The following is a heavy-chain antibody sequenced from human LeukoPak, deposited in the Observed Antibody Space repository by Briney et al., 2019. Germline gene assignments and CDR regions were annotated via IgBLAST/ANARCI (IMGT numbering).Heavy chain of an antibody. Sequence: TSETLSLTCAVSGYSISSGYYWGWIRPPPGKGLEWIGSIYQSGSTYYNPSLKSRVTISADTSKNQFSLKLSSVTAADTAVYYCARLLSGTDAFDIWGQGTMVTVSS. CDR3: ARLLSGTDAFDI. V-gene: IGHV4-38-2*01. CDR2: IYQSGST. D-gene: IGHD1-26*01. CDR1: GYSISSGYY. J-gene: IGHJ3*02.